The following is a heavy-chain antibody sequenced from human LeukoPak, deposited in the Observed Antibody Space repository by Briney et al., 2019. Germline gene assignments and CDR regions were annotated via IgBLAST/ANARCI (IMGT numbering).Heavy chain of an antibody. CDR2: IKQDGSEK. CDR1: GFTFSNYG. D-gene: IGHD3-3*01. Sequence: PGGSLRLSCAASGFTFSNYGMSWVRQAPGKGLEWVANIKQDGSEKYYVDSVKGRFTISRDNAKNSLYLQMNSLRAEDTAVYYCARGGQGITIFGVVNYYYYYMDVWGKGTTVTVSS. CDR3: ARGGQGITIFGVVNYYYYYMDV. V-gene: IGHV3-7*01. J-gene: IGHJ6*03.